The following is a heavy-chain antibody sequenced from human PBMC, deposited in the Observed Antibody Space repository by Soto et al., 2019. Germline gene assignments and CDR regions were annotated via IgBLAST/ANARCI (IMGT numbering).Heavy chain of an antibody. D-gene: IGHD3-10*01. Sequence: GGSLRLSCAASGFTVSSNYMSWVRQAPGKGLEWVSVIHSGGSTYYADSVKGRFTISRDNSKNTLYLQMNSLRAEDTAVYYCARATSFGSPMDVWGKGTTVTVSS. CDR1: GFTVSSNY. CDR3: ARATSFGSPMDV. CDR2: IHSGGST. J-gene: IGHJ6*03. V-gene: IGHV3-66*01.